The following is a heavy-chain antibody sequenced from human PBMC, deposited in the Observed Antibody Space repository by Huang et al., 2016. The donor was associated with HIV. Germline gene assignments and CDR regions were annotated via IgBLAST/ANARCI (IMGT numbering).Heavy chain of an antibody. Sequence: QVQLQQWGAELLKPSETLSLTCAVSGGSFSGPYWTWIRQPPGRGLEWMGEISDGGSTTDNPSLKSRVTISVDTSQSQFSLKLNSVTAADTAIYYCARMFKYDSGGYWGNDAFDIWGQGTMVTVSS. CDR3: ARMFKYDSGGYWGNDAFDI. V-gene: IGHV4-34*02. CDR2: ISDGGST. CDR1: GGSFSGPY. D-gene: IGHD3-22*01. J-gene: IGHJ3*02.